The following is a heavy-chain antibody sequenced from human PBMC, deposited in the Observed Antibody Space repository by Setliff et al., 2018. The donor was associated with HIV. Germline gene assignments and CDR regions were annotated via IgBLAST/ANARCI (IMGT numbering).Heavy chain of an antibody. Sequence: SETLSLTCTASYATISTADYYWSWIRQPPGKGLEWIGYITYSGSAYYNPSLKSRVTISVDTSNNQISLRLSSVTAADTAMYYCVRDDYGYNGKGFDYWGPGTLVTVSS. D-gene: IGHD4-17*01. CDR3: VRDDYGYNGKGFDY. J-gene: IGHJ4*02. CDR1: YATISTADYY. CDR2: ITYSGSA. V-gene: IGHV4-30-4*01.